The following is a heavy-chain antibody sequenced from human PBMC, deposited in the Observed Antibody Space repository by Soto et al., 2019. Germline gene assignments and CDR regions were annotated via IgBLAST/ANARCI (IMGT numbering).Heavy chain of an antibody. D-gene: IGHD4-17*01. J-gene: IGHJ4*02. CDR3: VRAGLAYGLDF. V-gene: IGHV3-7*01. Sequence: EVQLVESGGGLVQPGGSLRLSCAASGFTFSNYWMSWVRQAPGKGLERVANINIDGSEKYYMDSVRGRFTISRDNGKNSLYLQMTSVSVDDTALYYCVRAGLAYGLDFWGQGTLVTVSS. CDR1: GFTFSNYW. CDR2: INIDGSEK.